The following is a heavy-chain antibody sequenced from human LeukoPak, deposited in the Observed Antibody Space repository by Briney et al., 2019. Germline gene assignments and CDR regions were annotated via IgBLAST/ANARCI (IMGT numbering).Heavy chain of an antibody. J-gene: IGHJ4*02. CDR1: GGSISSYY. CDR3: ARHALEYSSSFDY. V-gene: IGHV4-4*09. D-gene: IGHD6-6*01. Sequence: PSETLSLTCTVSGGSISSYYWSWIRQPPGKGLEWIGYIYTSGSTNYNPSLRSRVTISVDTSKNQFSPKLSSVTAADTAVYYCARHALEYSSSFDYWGQGTLVTVSS. CDR2: IYTSGST.